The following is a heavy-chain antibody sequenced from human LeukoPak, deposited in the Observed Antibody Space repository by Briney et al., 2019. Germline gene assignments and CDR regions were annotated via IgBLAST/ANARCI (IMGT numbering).Heavy chain of an antibody. CDR3: PRLLYYYDSSVYSSYFES. CDR1: GFTFDDYT. J-gene: IGHJ4*02. Sequence: GGSLRLSCAASGFTFDDYTMHWVRQAPGKGLEWVSLISWDGGSTYYADSVKGRFTISRDNSKNTLFLQMNSLRAEDTAVYYCPRLLYYYDSSVYSSYFESGGQGPLVPVSS. D-gene: IGHD3-22*01. CDR2: ISWDGGST. V-gene: IGHV3-43*01.